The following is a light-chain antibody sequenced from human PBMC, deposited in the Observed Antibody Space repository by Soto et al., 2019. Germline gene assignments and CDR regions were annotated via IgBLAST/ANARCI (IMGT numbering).Light chain of an antibody. Sequence: EIVLTQSPGTLSLSPGERATLSCRASQTVTSNYLAWYQQKPGQAPRLLIYGASTRASGIPDRFSGSGSGTDFSLSISRLESEDFAVYYWQQYARIPQFTFGPGTKVDIK. V-gene: IGKV3-20*01. CDR1: QTVTSNY. CDR3: QQYARIPQFT. J-gene: IGKJ3*01. CDR2: GAS.